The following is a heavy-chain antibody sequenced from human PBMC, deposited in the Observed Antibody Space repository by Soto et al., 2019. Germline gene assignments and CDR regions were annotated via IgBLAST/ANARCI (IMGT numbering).Heavy chain of an antibody. V-gene: IGHV3-9*01. Sequence: EVQLVEAGGGLVQPGRSLRLSCAASGFTFDDYAMHWVRQAPGKGLEWVSGISWNSGSIGYADSVKGRFTISRDNAKNSLYLQMNSLRADDTALYYCAKGLVPAAPWYYGMDVWGPGTTVTVSS. CDR3: AKGLVPAAPWYYGMDV. J-gene: IGHJ6*02. CDR2: ISWNSGSI. D-gene: IGHD2-2*01. CDR1: GFTFDDYA.